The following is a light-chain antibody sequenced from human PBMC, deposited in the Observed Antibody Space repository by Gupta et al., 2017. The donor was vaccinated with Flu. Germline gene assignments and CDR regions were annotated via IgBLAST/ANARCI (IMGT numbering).Light chain of an antibody. CDR1: STDVGGYNY. CDR3: CSYAGRYIL. V-gene: IGLV2-11*01. CDR2: DVN. J-gene: IGLJ2*01. Sequence: QSALTHPRSVSGPPGQSVAISCTGTSTDVGGYNYVAWYQQHPGKAPRLVIFDVNRRPSGVPDRFSGSKSGNTASLTISGLQAEDEADYYCCSYAGRYILVGGGTRVTVL.